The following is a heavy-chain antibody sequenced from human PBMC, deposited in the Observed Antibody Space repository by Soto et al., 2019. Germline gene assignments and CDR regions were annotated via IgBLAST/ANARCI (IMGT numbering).Heavy chain of an antibody. D-gene: IGHD3-3*01. Sequence: GGSLRLSCAASGFTFSSYGMHWVRQAPGKGLEWVAVIWYDGSNKYYADSVKGRFTISRDNSKNTLYLQMNSLRAEDTAVYYCARGKGVVIGQYYYGMDVWGQGTTVTVSS. CDR1: GFTFSSYG. CDR2: IWYDGSNK. V-gene: IGHV3-33*01. J-gene: IGHJ6*02. CDR3: ARGKGVVIGQYYYGMDV.